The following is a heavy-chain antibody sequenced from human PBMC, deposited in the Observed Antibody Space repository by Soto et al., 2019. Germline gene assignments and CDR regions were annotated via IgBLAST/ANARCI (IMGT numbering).Heavy chain of an antibody. CDR3: ARSRPGDVFDI. D-gene: IGHD3-10*01. CDR2: ISPARFST. CDR1: GFTFTDYT. Sequence: EVQLVESGGGLVKPGESLRLSCAASGFTFTDYTMTWIRQAPGKGLEWVSSISPARFSTFYADSVKGRFTISRDNAQKLLSLQMNSLRAEDTAVFYCARSRPGDVFDIWGPGTLVTVSS. V-gene: IGHV3-21*01. J-gene: IGHJ3*02.